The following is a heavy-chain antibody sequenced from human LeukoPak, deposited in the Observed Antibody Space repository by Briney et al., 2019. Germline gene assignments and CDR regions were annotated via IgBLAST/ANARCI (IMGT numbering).Heavy chain of an antibody. Sequence: GESLKISCKGSGYSFTSYWIGWVRQMPGKGLEWMGIIYPGDSDTRYSPSFQGQVTISADKSISTAYLQWSSLKASDTAMYYCATALNREYYDFWSGYYYYWGRGTLVTVSS. CDR2: IYPGDSDT. D-gene: IGHD3-3*01. J-gene: IGHJ4*02. CDR3: ATALNREYYDFWSGYYYY. CDR1: GYSFTSYW. V-gene: IGHV5-51*01.